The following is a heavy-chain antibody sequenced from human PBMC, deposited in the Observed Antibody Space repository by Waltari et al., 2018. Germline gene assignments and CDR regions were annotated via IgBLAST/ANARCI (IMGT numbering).Heavy chain of an antibody. V-gene: IGHV4-59*01. CDR1: GGSISSYY. CDR2: IYYSGST. CDR3: ARQYSSSWYGYPFDY. Sequence: QVQLQESGPGLVKPSETLSLTCTVSGGSISSYYWSWIRQPPGKGLEWIGYIYYSGSTNYNPSLKSRVTISVDTSKNQFSLKLSSVTAADTAVYYCARQYSSSWYGYPFDYWGQGTLVTVSS. D-gene: IGHD6-13*01. J-gene: IGHJ4*02.